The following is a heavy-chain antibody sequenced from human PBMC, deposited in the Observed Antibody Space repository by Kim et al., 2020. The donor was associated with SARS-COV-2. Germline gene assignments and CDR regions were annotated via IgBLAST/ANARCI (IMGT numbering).Heavy chain of an antibody. Sequence: ASVKVSCKTSGYTFTDYYIHWLRQAPGQGLEWMGWIYPNSGVTNYAQKFQGRVTLTRDLSINTAYMELSSLKSDDTAVYYCAREFSSWSAFDFWGQGTMV. D-gene: IGHD6-19*01. CDR3: AREFSSWSAFDF. CDR2: IYPNSGVT. J-gene: IGHJ3*01. CDR1: GYTFTDYY. V-gene: IGHV1-2*02.